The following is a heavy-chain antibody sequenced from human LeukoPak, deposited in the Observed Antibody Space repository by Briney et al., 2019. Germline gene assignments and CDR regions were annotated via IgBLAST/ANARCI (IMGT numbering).Heavy chain of an antibody. CDR3: ARHIAVAYYYYGMDV. CDR2: IYPGDSET. Sequence: GESLKISCKGAGYSFTSYWIGWVRQMPGKGLEGMGSIYPGDSETRYSPSFQGQVTISADKSISTAYLQWSSLKASDTAMYDCARHIAVAYYYYGMDVWGQGTTVTVSS. J-gene: IGHJ6*02. V-gene: IGHV5-51*01. CDR1: GYSFTSYW. D-gene: IGHD6-19*01.